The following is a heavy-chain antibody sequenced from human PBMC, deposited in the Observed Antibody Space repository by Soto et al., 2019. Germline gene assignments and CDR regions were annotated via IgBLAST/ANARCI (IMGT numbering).Heavy chain of an antibody. D-gene: IGHD2-15*01. J-gene: IGHJ6*03. CDR2: ISSSGSTI. V-gene: IGHV3-11*01. CDR3: ARDYLVVVAATQVDYYYMDV. CDR1: GFTFSDYY. Sequence: GGSLRLSCAASGFTFSDYYMSWIRQAPGKGLEWVSYISSSGSTIYYADSVKGRFTISRDNAKNSLYLQMNSLRAEDTAVYYCARDYLVVVAATQVDYYYMDVWGKGTTVTVSS.